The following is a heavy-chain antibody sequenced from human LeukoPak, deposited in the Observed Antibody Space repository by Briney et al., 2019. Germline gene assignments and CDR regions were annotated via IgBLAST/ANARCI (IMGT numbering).Heavy chain of an antibody. J-gene: IGHJ4*02. CDR1: GFTFSSYG. V-gene: IGHV3-30*18. Sequence: GGSLRLSCAASGFTFSSYGMHWVRQAPGEGLEWVAVISYDGSNKYYADSVKGRFTISRDNSKNTLYLQMNSLRAEDTAVYYCAKDRRNYYGSGSYIVYWGQGTLVTVSS. D-gene: IGHD3-10*01. CDR3: AKDRRNYYGSGSYIVY. CDR2: ISYDGSNK.